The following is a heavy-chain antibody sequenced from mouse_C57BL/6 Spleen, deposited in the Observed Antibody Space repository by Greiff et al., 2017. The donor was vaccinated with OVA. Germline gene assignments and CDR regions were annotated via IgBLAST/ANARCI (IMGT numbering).Heavy chain of an antibody. CDR2: IYPGGGYT. CDR3: ARALYYYSSSRDYFAY. CDR1: GYTFTNYW. Sequence: VQLQQSGAELVRPGPSVKLSCKASGYTFTNYWIGWAKQRPGHGLEWIGDIYPGGGYTNYNEKFKGKATLTADKSSSTAYMQFSSLTSEDSAIYYCARALYYYSSSRDYFAYWGQGTTLTVSS. D-gene: IGHD1-1*01. J-gene: IGHJ2*01. V-gene: IGHV1-63*01.